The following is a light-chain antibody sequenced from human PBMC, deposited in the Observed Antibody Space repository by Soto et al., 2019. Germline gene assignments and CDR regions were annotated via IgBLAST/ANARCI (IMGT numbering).Light chain of an antibody. CDR3: QQYDTYFRYT. V-gene: IGKV1-33*01. J-gene: IGKJ2*01. CDR2: DGY. CDR1: QDISKY. Sequence: DIQMTQSPSSLSASVGDRVTIACQASQDISKYLNWYQFRPGQAPKLLIYDGYTLESGVPSRFSGSGSGTEFTLTIGSLQPDDFANYYCQQYDTYFRYTFGQGTKLDIK.